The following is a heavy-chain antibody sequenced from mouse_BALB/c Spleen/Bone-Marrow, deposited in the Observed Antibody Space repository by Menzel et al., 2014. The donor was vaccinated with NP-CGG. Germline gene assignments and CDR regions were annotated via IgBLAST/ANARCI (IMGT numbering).Heavy chain of an antibody. J-gene: IGHJ2*01. CDR3: ARSNDYDGETFDY. CDR1: GYSFTDYI. D-gene: IGHD2-4*01. CDR2: INPYYGST. Sequence: EVKLVESGPELVKPGASVKISCKASGYSFTDYIMLWVKQSHGKGLEWIGNINPYYGSTSYNLKFKGKATLTADKSSSTAYMQLNSLTAEDSAVYYCARSNDYDGETFDYWGQGTTLTVSS. V-gene: IGHV1-39*01.